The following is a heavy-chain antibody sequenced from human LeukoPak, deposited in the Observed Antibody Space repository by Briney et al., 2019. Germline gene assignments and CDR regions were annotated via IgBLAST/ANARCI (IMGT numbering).Heavy chain of an antibody. CDR2: IRYDGSNK. J-gene: IGHJ4*02. V-gene: IGHV3-33*01. D-gene: IGHD3-10*01. CDR1: GFTFSSYG. Sequence: SGGSLRLSCAASGFTFSSYGMYWVRQAPGKGLEWVAVIRYDGSNKYYADSVKGRFTISRDNSKNTLYLQMNSLRAEDTAVYYCARDLYYGSGSYSFFDYWGQGTLVTVSS. CDR3: ARDLYYGSGSYSFFDY.